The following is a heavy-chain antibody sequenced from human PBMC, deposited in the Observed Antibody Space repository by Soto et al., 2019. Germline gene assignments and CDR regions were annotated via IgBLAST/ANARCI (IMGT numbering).Heavy chain of an antibody. D-gene: IGHD3-22*01. CDR3: ARHHYDSSGYYLRYFDY. CDR2: IYYSGST. J-gene: IGHJ4*02. V-gene: IGHV4-39*01. CDR1: GGSISSSSYY. Sequence: QLQLQESGPGLVKPSETLSLTCTVSGGSISSSSYYWGWIRQPPGKGLEWIGSIYYSGSTYYNPSLKRRVTISVDTSKNQFSLKLSSVTAADTAVYYCARHHYDSSGYYLRYFDYWGQGTLVTVSS.